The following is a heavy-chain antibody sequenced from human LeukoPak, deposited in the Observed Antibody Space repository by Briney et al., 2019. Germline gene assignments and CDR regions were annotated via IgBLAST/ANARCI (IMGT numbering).Heavy chain of an antibody. J-gene: IGHJ4*02. CDR3: ASRYGSGSYGEGIDY. CDR2: IIPIFGIA. Sequence: SVKVSCKASGGTFSSYAISWVRQAPGQGLEWMGRIIPIFGIANYAQKFQGRVTITTDKSTSTAYMELSSLRSEDTAVYYCASRYGSGSYGEGIDYWGQGTLVTVSS. V-gene: IGHV1-69*04. CDR1: GGTFSSYA. D-gene: IGHD3-10*01.